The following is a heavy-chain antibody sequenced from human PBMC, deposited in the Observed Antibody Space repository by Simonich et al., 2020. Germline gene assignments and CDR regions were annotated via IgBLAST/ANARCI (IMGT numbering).Heavy chain of an antibody. J-gene: IGHJ4*02. CDR1: GYTFTSYC. Sequence: QVQLVQSGAEVKKPGASVTVSCKASGYTFTSYCISWVRQAPGKGLEWMGLINAYQGNTNKAQSLQGRGTMNTETATSTGYMELRSLRSDDKAVYYCARASRGTWWYYYFDYWGQGTLVTVSS. V-gene: IGHV1-18*01. CDR3: ARASRGTWWYYYFDY. D-gene: IGHD2-15*01. CDR2: INAYQGNT.